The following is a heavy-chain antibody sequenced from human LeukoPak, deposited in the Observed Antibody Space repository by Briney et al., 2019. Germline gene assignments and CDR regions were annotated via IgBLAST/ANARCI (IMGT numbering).Heavy chain of an antibody. CDR2: ISAYNGNT. J-gene: IGHJ4*02. D-gene: IGHD6-13*01. CDR3: ATTLNPRWQQGEYYFDY. V-gene: IGHV1-18*01. CDR1: GYTFTSYG. Sequence: GASVKVSCKASGYTFTSYGISWVRQAPGQGLEWMGWISAYNGNTNYAQKLQGRVTMTTDTSTSTAYMELRSLRSDDTAVYYCATTLNPRWQQGEYYFDYWGQGTLVTVSS.